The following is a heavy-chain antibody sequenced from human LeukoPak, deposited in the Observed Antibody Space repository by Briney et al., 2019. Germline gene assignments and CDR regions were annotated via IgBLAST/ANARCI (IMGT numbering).Heavy chain of an antibody. CDR1: GYSISSGYY. Sequence: SETLSLTCAVSGYSISSGYYWGWIRQPPGKGLEWIGTIYQSGSTNYNPSLKSRVTISVDTSKNQFSLNLSSVTAADTAVYYCARRAFPDYFDYWGQGTLVTVSS. CDR2: IYQSGST. D-gene: IGHD1-26*01. J-gene: IGHJ4*02. V-gene: IGHV4-38-2*01. CDR3: ARRAFPDYFDY.